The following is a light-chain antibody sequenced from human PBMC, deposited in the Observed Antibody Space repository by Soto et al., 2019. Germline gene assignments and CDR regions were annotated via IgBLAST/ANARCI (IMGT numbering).Light chain of an antibody. J-gene: IGKJ1*01. CDR1: SSSS. CDR2: GAS. V-gene: IGKV3-20*01. CDR3: QQYDSTPWT. Sequence: SSSSLAWYQQKPGHGPRLLIYGASRRATGIPDRFSATESGTDFTLTISSLEPEDFAVYFCQQYDSTPWTFGQGTKVDIK.